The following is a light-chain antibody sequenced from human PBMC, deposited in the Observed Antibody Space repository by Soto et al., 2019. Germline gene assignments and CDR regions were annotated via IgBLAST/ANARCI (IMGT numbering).Light chain of an antibody. V-gene: IGLV2-14*01. J-gene: IGLJ7*01. CDR1: SSDVGGYNY. CDR2: DVS. Sequence: QPVLTQPASVSGSPGQSITISCTGTSSDVGGYNYVSWYQQHPGKAPKLMIYDVSNRPSGVSNRFSGSKSGNTASRTISGLQAEDEADYYCSSYTSSSTTLAVFGGGTQLTVL. CDR3: SSYTSSSTTLAV.